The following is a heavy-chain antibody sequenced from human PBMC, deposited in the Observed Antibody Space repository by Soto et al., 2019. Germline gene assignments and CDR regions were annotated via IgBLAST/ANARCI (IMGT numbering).Heavy chain of an antibody. Sequence: QVQLVQSGAEVKKPGSSVKVSCKASGGTLNKHAITWVRRAPGQGLEWLGGIIPIFGIPNYPQKFQGRVTITADDYTNTSHMELHSLTSDDTAVYYCARGGTSGWLKGAYDVWGQGTMVTVSS. J-gene: IGHJ3*01. CDR3: ARGGTSGWLKGAYDV. V-gene: IGHV1-69*01. D-gene: IGHD6-13*01. CDR1: GGTLNKHA. CDR2: IIPIFGIP.